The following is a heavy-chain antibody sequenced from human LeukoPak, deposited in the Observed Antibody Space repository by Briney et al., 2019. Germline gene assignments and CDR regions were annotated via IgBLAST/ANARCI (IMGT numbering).Heavy chain of an antibody. V-gene: IGHV1-18*01. D-gene: IGHD6-19*01. CDR2: ISAYNGNT. J-gene: IGHJ3*02. CDR1: GYTFTSYG. CDR3: ATDRAVAAHDAFDI. Sequence: GASVKVSCKASGYTFTSYGISWVRQAPGQGLEWMGWISAYNGNTNYAQKLQGRVTMTTDTSTSTAYMELRSLRSEDTAVYYCATDRAVAAHDAFDIWGQGTMVTVSS.